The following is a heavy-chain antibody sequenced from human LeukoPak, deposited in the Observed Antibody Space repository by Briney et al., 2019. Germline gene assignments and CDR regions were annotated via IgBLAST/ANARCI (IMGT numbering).Heavy chain of an antibody. D-gene: IGHD6-19*01. CDR1: GFTFSSYS. CDR3: ARDQNKSGWDNFDY. CDR2: ISSSSSYI. J-gene: IGHJ4*02. V-gene: IGHV3-21*01. Sequence: GGSLRLSCAASGFTFSSYSMNWVRQAPGKGLEWVSSISSSSSYIHYADSVKGRFTISRDNAKNSLYLQMNSLRAEDTAVYYCARDQNKSGWDNFDYWGQGTLVTVSS.